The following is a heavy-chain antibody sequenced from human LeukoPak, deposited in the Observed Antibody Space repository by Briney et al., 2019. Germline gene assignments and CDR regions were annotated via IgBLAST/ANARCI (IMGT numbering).Heavy chain of an antibody. Sequence: GGSLRLSCAASGFTFSDYYMSWIRQAPGKGLEWVSSISSTSIYKYYADSVKGRFTISRDNAKDSLFLQMNSLRAEDTAIYYCARGRGEYDILTGSAFDIWGQGTMVTVSS. V-gene: IGHV3-11*06. CDR2: ISSTSIYK. CDR3: ARGRGEYDILTGSAFDI. J-gene: IGHJ3*02. D-gene: IGHD3-9*01. CDR1: GFTFSDYY.